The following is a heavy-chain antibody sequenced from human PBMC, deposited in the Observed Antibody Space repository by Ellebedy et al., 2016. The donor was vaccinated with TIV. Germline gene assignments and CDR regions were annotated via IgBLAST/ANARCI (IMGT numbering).Heavy chain of an antibody. CDR3: ARDLITFGGIIVYYMDV. J-gene: IGHJ6*04. CDR2: VYFAGSA. CDR1: GDSISSSNYY. Sequence: MPSETLSLTCTLSGDSISSSNYYWGWIRQPPGKGLEWIGSVYFAGSAYYNPSLRSRVTMSVDTSKNKFSLLLSSMTAADTAVDYCARDLITFGGIIVYYMDVWGKGTTVTVSS. D-gene: IGHD3-16*02. V-gene: IGHV4-39*07.